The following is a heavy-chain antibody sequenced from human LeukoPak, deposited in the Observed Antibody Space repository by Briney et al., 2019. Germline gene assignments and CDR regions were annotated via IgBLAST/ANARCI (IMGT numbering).Heavy chain of an antibody. V-gene: IGHV3-23*01. CDR2: ISDSGGSS. J-gene: IGHJ4*02. CDR3: AKRGVVIRVILVGFHKEAYYFDS. D-gene: IGHD3-22*01. Sequence: GGSLRLSCAVSGITLSNYGMSWVRQAPGKGLEWVAGISDSGGSSNYADSVKGRFTISRDNPKNTLYLQMNSLRAEDTAVYFCAKRGVVIRVILVGFHKEAYYFDSWGQGALVTVSS. CDR1: GITLSNYG.